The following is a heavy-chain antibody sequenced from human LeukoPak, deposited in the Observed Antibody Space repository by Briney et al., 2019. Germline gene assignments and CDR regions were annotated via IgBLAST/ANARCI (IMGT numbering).Heavy chain of an antibody. CDR3: ARASKEVDATQYFQH. Sequence: ASVKVSCKASGYTFTNYGFSWVRQAPGQGLEWMGWISAYNANTNYAQKLQGRVTMTTDTSTSTAYMELRSLTSDDTAVYYCARASKEVDATQYFQHWGQGTLVTVSS. D-gene: IGHD5-12*01. J-gene: IGHJ1*01. V-gene: IGHV1-18*01. CDR1: GYTFTNYG. CDR2: ISAYNANT.